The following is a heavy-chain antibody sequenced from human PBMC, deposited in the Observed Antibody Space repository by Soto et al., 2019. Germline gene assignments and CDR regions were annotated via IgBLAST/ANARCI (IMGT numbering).Heavy chain of an antibody. V-gene: IGHV1-58*02. Sequence: SVKVSCKASGFTFTSSAMQWVRQARGQRLEWIGWIVVGSGNTNYAQKFQGWVTMTRDTSISTAYMELSRLRSDDTAVYYCAREDSFLSGTARGAFDIWGQGTMVTVSS. D-gene: IGHD1-1*01. J-gene: IGHJ3*02. CDR2: IVVGSGNT. CDR3: AREDSFLSGTARGAFDI. CDR1: GFTFTSSA.